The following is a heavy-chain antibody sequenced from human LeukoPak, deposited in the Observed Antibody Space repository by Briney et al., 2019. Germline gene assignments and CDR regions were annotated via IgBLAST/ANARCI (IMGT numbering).Heavy chain of an antibody. V-gene: IGHV3-23*01. Sequence: GGSLRLSCAAPGFTFSNYAMSWVRQAPGKGLEWVSAISGGGGSTYYADSVKGRFTISRDNSKNTLYLQMNSLRAEDTAVYYCAKARYYDSSGYFDYWGQGTLVTVSS. CDR1: GFTFSNYA. CDR3: AKARYYDSSGYFDY. CDR2: ISGGGGST. J-gene: IGHJ4*02. D-gene: IGHD3-22*01.